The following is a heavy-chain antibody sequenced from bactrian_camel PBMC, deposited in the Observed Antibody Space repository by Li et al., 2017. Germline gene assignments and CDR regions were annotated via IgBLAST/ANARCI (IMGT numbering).Heavy chain of an antibody. J-gene: IGHJ4*01. CDR2: ISRTRDI. Sequence: VQLVESGGGSVQAGGSLKLSCAVSGYRIGTADMGWFRQAPGKEREMVSTISRTRDIVYSPSVKGRFTISLDTAKSTLYLQMNTLQPDDTATYYCAAHNVYPCDFEGLKSGCWGRGTQVTVS. D-gene: IGHD4*01. CDR3: AAHNVYPCDFEGLKSGC. CDR1: GYRIGTAD. V-gene: IGHV3S67*01.